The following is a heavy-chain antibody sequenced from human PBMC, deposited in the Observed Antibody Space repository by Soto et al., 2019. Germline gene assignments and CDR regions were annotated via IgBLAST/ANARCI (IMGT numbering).Heavy chain of an antibody. CDR3: LGDPCAPTTYYYYCRYV. Sequence: SVEVSCKASGGTFRSYTISWVRQAPGQGLEWMGRIIPILGIANCAQNFKGRVTFSADDCTRRCYMGPNSLRSEDTAVYYCLGDPCAPTTYYYYCRYVYAQASTLTVSS. J-gene: IGHJ6*02. CDR1: GGTFRSYT. V-gene: IGHV1-69*04. CDR2: IIPILGIA.